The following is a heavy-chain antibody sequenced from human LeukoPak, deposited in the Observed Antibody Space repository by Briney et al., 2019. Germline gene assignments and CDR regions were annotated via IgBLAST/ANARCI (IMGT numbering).Heavy chain of an antibody. J-gene: IGHJ5*01. D-gene: IGHD2-2*01. CDR3: ARGGDIVVATPRGFDF. V-gene: IGHV1-2*02. Sequence: ASVKVSCKASGYTFTAYYIHWVRQAPGQGLEWMGWLNPNSGGTYFAQKFQDRVTVTRDTSINTAYMEFTRLTSDDTAVYYCARGGDIVVATPRGFDFWGQGSLVTVSS. CDR2: LNPNSGGT. CDR1: GYTFTAYY.